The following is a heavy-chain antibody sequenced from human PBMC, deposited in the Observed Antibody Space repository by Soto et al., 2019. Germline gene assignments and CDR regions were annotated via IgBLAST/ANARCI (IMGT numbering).Heavy chain of an antibody. J-gene: IGHJ5*02. CDR3: AREYVGEKYNWFDP. CDR2: INPSGGST. V-gene: IGHV1-46*01. CDR1: GYTFTSYY. D-gene: IGHD4-17*01. Sequence: ASVKVSCKASGYTFTSYYMHWVRQAPGQGLEWMGIINPSGGSTSYAQKFQGRVTMTRDTSTSTAYMELRSLRSDDTAVYYCAREYVGEKYNWFDPCGQGSLVTVSS.